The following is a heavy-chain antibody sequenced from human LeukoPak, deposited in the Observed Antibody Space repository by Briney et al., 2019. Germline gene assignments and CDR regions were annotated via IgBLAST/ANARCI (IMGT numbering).Heavy chain of an antibody. CDR3: ATDYPRYCSGRSCYSD. V-gene: IGHV1-24*01. CDR1: GYTLTELS. J-gene: IGHJ4*02. CDR2: FDPEDGET. D-gene: IGHD2-15*01. Sequence: ASVKVSCKVSGYTLTELSMHWVRQAPGKGLEWMGGFDPEDGETIYAQKFQGRVTMTEDTSTDTAYMELSSLRSEDTAVYYCATDYPRYCSGRSCYSDWGQGTLVTVSS.